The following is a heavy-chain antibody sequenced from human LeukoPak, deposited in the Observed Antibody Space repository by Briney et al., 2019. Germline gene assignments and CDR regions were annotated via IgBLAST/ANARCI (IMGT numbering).Heavy chain of an antibody. CDR2: ISWNSRTI. D-gene: IGHD2/OR15-2a*01. Sequence: GGSLRLSCAASGFIVYDYAMHWVRQAPGKGLECVSSISWNSRTIAYADSVKGRFTIARDNGKNSLYLQMNSLRSEDTALYYCAKDKSSTTKYYGMDVWGQGTTVTVSS. CDR1: GFIVYDYA. CDR3: AKDKSSTTKYYGMDV. V-gene: IGHV3-9*01. J-gene: IGHJ6*02.